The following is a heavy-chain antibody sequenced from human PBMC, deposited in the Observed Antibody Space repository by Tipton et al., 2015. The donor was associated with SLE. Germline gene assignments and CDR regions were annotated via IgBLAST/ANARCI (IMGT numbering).Heavy chain of an antibody. V-gene: IGHV4-34*01. J-gene: IGHJ3*02. CDR3: ARGRRWLQLDHDGFDI. D-gene: IGHD5-24*01. Sequence: TLSLTCAVYGGSFNGYYWSWIRQPPGKGLEWVGEINHSGSTNYNPSLKSRVTISVDTSKNQFSLKLSSVTAADTAVYYCARGRRWLQLDHDGFDIWGQGTMVTVSS. CDR1: GGSFNGYY. CDR2: INHSGST.